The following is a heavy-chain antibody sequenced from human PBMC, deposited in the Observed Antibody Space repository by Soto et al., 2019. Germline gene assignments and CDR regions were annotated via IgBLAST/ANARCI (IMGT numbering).Heavy chain of an antibody. CDR1: GFTFKNFA. J-gene: IGHJ5*02. V-gene: IGHV3-23*01. Sequence: EVQLLESGGGLVQPGGSLRLSCAASGFTFKNFAVSWVRQAPGKGMEWVSAIGGSGFSANYADSVKGRFTGSRDDSKSTLYRKMSGLRVDDTALYYCANDAVAYNGEWDWFDLWGQGTLVTVSS. D-gene: IGHD3-10*01. CDR2: IGGSGFSA. CDR3: ANDAVAYNGEWDWFDL.